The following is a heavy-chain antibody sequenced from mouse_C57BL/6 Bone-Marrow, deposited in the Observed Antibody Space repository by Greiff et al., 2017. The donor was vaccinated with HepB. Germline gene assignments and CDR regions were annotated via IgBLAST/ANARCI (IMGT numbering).Heavy chain of an antibody. CDR2: ISDGGSYT. J-gene: IGHJ4*01. V-gene: IGHV5-4*01. D-gene: IGHD1-1*01. Sequence: EVHLVESGGGLVKPGGSLKLSCAASGFTFSSYAMSWVRQTPEKRLEWVATISDGGSYTYYPDNVKGRFTISRDNAKNNLYLQMSHLKSEDTAMYYCARITTVVARDYAMDYWGQGTSVTVSS. CDR3: ARITTVVARDYAMDY. CDR1: GFTFSSYA.